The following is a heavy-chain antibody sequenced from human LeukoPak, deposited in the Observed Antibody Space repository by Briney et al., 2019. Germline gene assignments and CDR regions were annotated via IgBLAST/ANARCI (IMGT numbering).Heavy chain of an antibody. Sequence: PSETLSLTCTVSGGSISSSSYYWGWIRQPPGKGLEWIGSIYYSGSTYYNPFLKSRVTISVDTSKNQFSLKLSSVTAADTAVYYCARHYCSSTSCQFDYWGQGTLVTVSS. CDR1: GGSISSSSYY. CDR3: ARHYCSSTSCQFDY. V-gene: IGHV4-39*01. CDR2: IYYSGST. J-gene: IGHJ4*02. D-gene: IGHD2-2*01.